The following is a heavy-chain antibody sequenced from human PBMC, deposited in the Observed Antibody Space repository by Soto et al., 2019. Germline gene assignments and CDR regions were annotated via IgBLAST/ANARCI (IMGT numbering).Heavy chain of an antibody. V-gene: IGHV4-59*01. D-gene: IGHD2-15*01. CDR3: ARVVVDAFDI. CDR1: GGSISRYY. J-gene: IGHJ3*02. CDR2: IYYSGST. Sequence: SETLSLTCTVSGGSISRYYWSWIRQPPGKGLEWIGYIYYSGSTNYNPSLKSRVTISVDTSKNQFSLKLSSVTAADTAVYYCARVVVDAFDIWGQGTMVTVSS.